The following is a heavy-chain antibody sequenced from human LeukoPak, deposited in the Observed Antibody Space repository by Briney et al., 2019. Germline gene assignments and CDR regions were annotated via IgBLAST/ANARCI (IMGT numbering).Heavy chain of an antibody. CDR3: WKPDYFVGVGP. V-gene: IGHV3-23*01. CDR1: GFTFNVYA. Sequence: GGSLRLSCAASGFTFNVYAMNWVRQAPGKGLEWVSTITSSGADTFYAASVKGRFTVSRDNSKNTVFLQMSRLRVEDTAVYYRWKPDYFVGVGPWGQGTLVTVSS. CDR2: ITSSGADT. J-gene: IGHJ5*02. D-gene: IGHD3-9*01.